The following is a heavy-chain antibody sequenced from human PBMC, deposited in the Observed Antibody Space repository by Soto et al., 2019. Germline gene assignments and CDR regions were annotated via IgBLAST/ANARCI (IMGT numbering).Heavy chain of an antibody. D-gene: IGHD2-15*01. V-gene: IGHV1-69*13. Sequence: SVKVSCKASGGTFSSYAISWARQAPGQGLEWMGGIIPIFGTANYAQKFQGRVTITADESTSTAYMELSSLRSEDTAVYYCARDTPQGDIVVVPPPKYGMDVWGQGTTVTVSS. CDR2: IIPIFGTA. CDR3: ARDTPQGDIVVVPPPKYGMDV. J-gene: IGHJ6*02. CDR1: GGTFSSYA.